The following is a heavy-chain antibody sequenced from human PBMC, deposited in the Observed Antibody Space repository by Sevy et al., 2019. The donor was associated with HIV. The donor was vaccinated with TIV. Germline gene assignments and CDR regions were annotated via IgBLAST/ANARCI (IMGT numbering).Heavy chain of an antibody. J-gene: IGHJ5*02. Sequence: ASVKVSCKASGYTFTSYGISWVRQAPGQELEWMGWISAYNGNTNYAQKLQGRVTMTTDTSTSTAYMELRSLRSDDTAVYYCARDKGEDIVVVPAAMVQLGFDPWGQGTLVTVSS. CDR2: ISAYNGNT. V-gene: IGHV1-18*01. D-gene: IGHD2-2*01. CDR3: ARDKGEDIVVVPAAMVQLGFDP. CDR1: GYTFTSYG.